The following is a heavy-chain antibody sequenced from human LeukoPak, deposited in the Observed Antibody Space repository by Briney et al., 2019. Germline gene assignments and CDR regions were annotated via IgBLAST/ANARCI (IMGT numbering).Heavy chain of an antibody. Sequence: PGRSLRLSCAASGFTFSTYGMHWVRQAPGKGLQWVAVIWYDGSNKQYADSVKGRFTISRDNSKNTLYLQMNSLRVEDTAVYYCARSRYCSSTSCYGFLDYWGQGTLVTVSS. CDR1: GFTFSTYG. CDR2: IWYDGSNK. D-gene: IGHD2-2*01. CDR3: ARSRYCSSTSCYGFLDY. V-gene: IGHV3-33*01. J-gene: IGHJ4*02.